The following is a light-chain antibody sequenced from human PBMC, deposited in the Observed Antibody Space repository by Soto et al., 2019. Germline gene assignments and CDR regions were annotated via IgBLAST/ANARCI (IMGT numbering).Light chain of an antibody. V-gene: IGLV2-11*01. J-gene: IGLJ3*02. CDR3: CSYAGNSLWV. CDR2: DVS. Sequence: QSVLTQPRSVSGSPGQSVTISCTGTSSDVGGYNYVSWYQQHPGKAPQLVIYDVSKWPSGVPDRFSGSKSGNTASLTISGLQAEDEADYYCCSYAGNSLWVFGGGTKLTVL. CDR1: SSDVGGYNY.